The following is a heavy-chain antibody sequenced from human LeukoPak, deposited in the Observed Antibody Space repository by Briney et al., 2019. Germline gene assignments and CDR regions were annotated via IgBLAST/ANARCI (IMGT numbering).Heavy chain of an antibody. J-gene: IGHJ4*02. Sequence: PGGSLRLSCAASGFTFSNYWMSWVRQAPGKGLEWVANIKQDGREKYYVDSVKGRFTISRDNAKNSLYLQMHSLRVEDTAVYYCARDLATRPLGYWGQGTLVTVSS. V-gene: IGHV3-7*01. D-gene: IGHD1-26*01. CDR3: ARDLATRPLGY. CDR1: GFTFSNYW. CDR2: IKQDGREK.